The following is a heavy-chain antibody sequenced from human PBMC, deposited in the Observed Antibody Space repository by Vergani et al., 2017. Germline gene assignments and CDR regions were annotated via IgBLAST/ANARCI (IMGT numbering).Heavy chain of an antibody. V-gene: IGHV4-59*01. CDR3: VRDTRRYFLDSIDGGDSDSPPFVPAV. CDR2: IYYNGRT. J-gene: IGHJ3*01. CDR1: GGSLTPYY. Sequence: QVRLQESGPGLVRPSETLSLTCTVSGGSLTPYYWSWFRQSPGKVLEWIGNIYYNGRTKYNPSLKSRATISADTSKDQFSLRLTSMTDADTAVYYCVRDTRRYFLDSIDGGDSDSPPFVPAVWGLGTGVIVSS. D-gene: IGHD2-21*01.